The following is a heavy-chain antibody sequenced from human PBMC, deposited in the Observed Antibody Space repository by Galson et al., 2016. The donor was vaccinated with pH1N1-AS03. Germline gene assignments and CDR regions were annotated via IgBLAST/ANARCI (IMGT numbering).Heavy chain of an antibody. D-gene: IGHD1-26*01. CDR2: IYFRGAT. Sequence: SETLSLTCTVSGDSISSTPYYWGWIRQPPGKGLEWIGTIYFRGATYYSPSLKSRVTISIYSSKNLFSLSLPSVTAADTAVYYCARHVGGSYPNNLDSWGQGTLVIVSS. CDR1: GDSISSTPYY. J-gene: IGHJ4*02. V-gene: IGHV4-39*07. CDR3: ARHVGGSYPNNLDS.